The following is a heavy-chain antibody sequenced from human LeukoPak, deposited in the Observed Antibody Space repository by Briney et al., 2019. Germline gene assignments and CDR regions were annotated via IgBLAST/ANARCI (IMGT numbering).Heavy chain of an antibody. V-gene: IGHV4-39*01. CDR1: GGSISSSSYY. J-gene: IGHJ6*02. Sequence: PSETLSLTCTVSGGSISSSSYYWGWIRQPPGQGLEWIGSIYYSGSTYYNPSLKSRVTISVDTSKNQFSLKLSSVTAADTAVYYCARHPRADFWSGYGIYGMDVWGQGTTVTVSS. D-gene: IGHD3-3*01. CDR3: ARHPRADFWSGYGIYGMDV. CDR2: IYYSGST.